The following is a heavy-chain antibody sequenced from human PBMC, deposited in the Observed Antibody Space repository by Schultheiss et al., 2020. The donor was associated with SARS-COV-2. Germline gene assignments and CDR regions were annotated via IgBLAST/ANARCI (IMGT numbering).Heavy chain of an antibody. CDR1: GFTFSSYA. Sequence: GGSLRLSFAASGFTFSSYAMSWVRQAPGKGLEWVSAISGSGGSTYYADSVKGRFTISRDNSKNTLYLQMNSLRAEDTAVYYCACRGGGDCYREPWGQGTLVTVSS. D-gene: IGHD2-21*02. J-gene: IGHJ5*02. V-gene: IGHV3-23*01. CDR3: ACRGGGDCYREP. CDR2: ISGSGGST.